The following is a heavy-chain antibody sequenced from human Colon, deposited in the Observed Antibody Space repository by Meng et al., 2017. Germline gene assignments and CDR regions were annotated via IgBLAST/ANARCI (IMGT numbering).Heavy chain of an antibody. V-gene: IGHV4-30-4*01. Sequence: QVRLQESGPGLVKPSQTLAINCTISNGSINSADYYWNWIRQPPGKGPEWLGYSHSGGNTYYTPSLKSRLAMSLDTSKNQFSLRLTSVTAADTAVYYCARNPVIPDARTFDFWGQGALVTVSS. J-gene: IGHJ4*02. CDR2: SHSGGNT. D-gene: IGHD2-2*01. CDR3: ARNPVIPDARTFDF. CDR1: NGSINSADYY.